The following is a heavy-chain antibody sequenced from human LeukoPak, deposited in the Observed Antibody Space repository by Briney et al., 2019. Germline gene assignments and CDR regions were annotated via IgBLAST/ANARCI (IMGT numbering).Heavy chain of an antibody. Sequence: ASVKVSCKVSGYTLTELSMHWVRQAPGKGLEWMGGFDPEDGETIYAQKFQGRVTMTEDTSTDTAYMELSSLRSEDTAVYYCATWLTMVRGAAFLGMDVWGQGTMVTVSS. J-gene: IGHJ6*02. CDR1: GYTLTELS. D-gene: IGHD3-10*01. V-gene: IGHV1-24*01. CDR2: FDPEDGET. CDR3: ATWLTMVRGAAFLGMDV.